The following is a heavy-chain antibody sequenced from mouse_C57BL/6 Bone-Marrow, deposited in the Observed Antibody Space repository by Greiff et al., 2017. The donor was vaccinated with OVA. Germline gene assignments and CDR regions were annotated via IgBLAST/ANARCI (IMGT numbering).Heavy chain of an antibody. D-gene: IGHD2-4*01. CDR2: IDPSDSET. V-gene: IGHV1-52*01. CDR3: ARSGDYDGY. CDR1: GYTFTSYW. J-gene: IGHJ3*01. Sequence: VQLQQSGAELVRPGSSVKLSCKASGYTFTSYWMHWVKQRPIQGLEWIGNIDPSDSETHYNQKFKDKATLTVDKSSSTAYMQLSSLTSEDSAVYYCARSGDYDGYWGQGTLVTVSA.